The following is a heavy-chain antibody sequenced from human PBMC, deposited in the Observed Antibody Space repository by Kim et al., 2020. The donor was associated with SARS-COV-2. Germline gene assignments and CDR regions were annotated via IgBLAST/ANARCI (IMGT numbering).Heavy chain of an antibody. CDR1: GFAFSSYW. CDR2: INQDGSET. D-gene: IGHD1-26*01. J-gene: IGHJ4*02. V-gene: IGHV3-7*01. CDR3: GGGAGHAY. Sequence: GGSLRLSCTASGFAFSSYWMTWIRQVPGKGLEWVANINQDGSETSYVDPVKGRFTTPRNNAQNSLYLQMNSLRGAAQAVFYFGGGAGHAYWGQGPLATV.